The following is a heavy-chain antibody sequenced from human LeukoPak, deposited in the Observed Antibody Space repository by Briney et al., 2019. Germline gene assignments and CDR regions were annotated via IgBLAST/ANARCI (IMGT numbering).Heavy chain of an antibody. CDR1: GFTFSHAW. CDR2: ITSKADGGTR. CDR3: TTPERYYYDTSDFYGSPY. J-gene: IGHJ4*02. V-gene: IGHV3-15*01. Sequence: GGSLRLSCAGSGFTFSHAWMSWVRQGPGKGLEWVGRITSKADGGTRDYAAPVKGRFTISRDDSKNTLYLQMNSLKTEDTAVYYCTTPERYYYDTSDFYGSPYWGQGTLVTVSS. D-gene: IGHD3-22*01.